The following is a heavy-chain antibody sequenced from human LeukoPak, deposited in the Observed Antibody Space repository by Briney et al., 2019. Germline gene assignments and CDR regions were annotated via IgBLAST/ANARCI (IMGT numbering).Heavy chain of an antibody. J-gene: IGHJ4*02. V-gene: IGHV3-21*01. CDR2: ISGTSNYI. CDR1: GFTFSAYS. CDR3: VRLVHV. Sequence: GGSLRLSCVTSGFTFSAYSMNRVRQAPGRGLEWVSSISGTSNYIFYADSVKGRFTISRDNAKNSLFLEMTGLTAEDSAVYYCVRLVHVWGQGALVTVSS. D-gene: IGHD2-8*02.